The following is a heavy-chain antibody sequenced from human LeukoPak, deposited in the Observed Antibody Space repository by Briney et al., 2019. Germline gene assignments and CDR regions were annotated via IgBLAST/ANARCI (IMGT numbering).Heavy chain of an antibody. CDR2: IHYTGSP. CDR3: ARFATETVPNWLDS. Sequence: SETLSLTYTVSGGSISGYFWSWVRQPPGKGLEFIGYIHYTGSPNYKPSLKSRVIMSVDTSTNQLSLMLSSVTAADTAVYYCARFATETVPNWLDSWGQGTLVTVSS. V-gene: IGHV4-59*01. CDR1: GGSISGYF. J-gene: IGHJ5*01. D-gene: IGHD1-1*01.